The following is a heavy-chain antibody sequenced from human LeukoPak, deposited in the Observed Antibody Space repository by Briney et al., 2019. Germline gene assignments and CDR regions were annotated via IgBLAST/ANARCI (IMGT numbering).Heavy chain of an antibody. CDR1: GYILTSYS. CDR2: NSGYNGNT. V-gene: IGHV1-18*01. Sequence: ASVKVSCKASGYILTSYSFNWVRQAPGQGFEWMGWNSGYNGNTIYAEHFQGRVTMTTDTSTNTAYMELRSLRSEDTAVYYCARGTGHYWGQGTLVTVSS. CDR3: ARGTGHY. D-gene: IGHD1-14*01. J-gene: IGHJ4*02.